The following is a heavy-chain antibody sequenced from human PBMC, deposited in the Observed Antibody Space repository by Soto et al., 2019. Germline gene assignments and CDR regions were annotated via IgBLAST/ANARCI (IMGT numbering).Heavy chain of an antibody. CDR2: IYDSGST. V-gene: IGHV4-59*08. CDR1: DGSISSYY. CDR3: AGDIRSGSYRFDY. Sequence: SETLSLTCTVSDGSISSYYWSWLRQPPGKGLEWIGYIYDSGSTTYNPSLKSRVTISVDRPNNQFSLKLRSVTAADTAIYYCAGDIRSGSYRFDYWSQGTLVTVSS. J-gene: IGHJ4*02. D-gene: IGHD1-26*01.